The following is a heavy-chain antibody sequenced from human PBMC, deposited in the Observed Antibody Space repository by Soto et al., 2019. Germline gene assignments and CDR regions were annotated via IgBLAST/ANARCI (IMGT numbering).Heavy chain of an antibody. CDR1: GYTFTNYG. CDR3: TRLITPLDY. J-gene: IGHJ4*02. D-gene: IGHD3-16*01. Sequence: GASVKVSCKTSGYTFTNYGISWVRQAPGQGLEWMGWITTDKGKTTYAQKFQGRVTMTTDTSTSTAYMELNSLKTEDTAVYYCTRLITPLDYWGRGTLVTVSS. V-gene: IGHV1-18*01. CDR2: ITTDKGKT.